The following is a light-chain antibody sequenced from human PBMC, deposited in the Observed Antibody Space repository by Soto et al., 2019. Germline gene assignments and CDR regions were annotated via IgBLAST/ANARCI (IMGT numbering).Light chain of an antibody. CDR1: TSDVGAYNY. V-gene: IGLV2-14*01. CDR2: EVD. Sequence: QSALTQPASVSGSPGQSVSISCTGSTSDVGAYNYVAWYQHKPGIAPRLLIYEVDHRPSGISPRFSGSKSGNTASLTISGLQTDDEADYYCSSYTVINTAVFGGGTKLTVL. CDR3: SSYTVINTAV. J-gene: IGLJ3*02.